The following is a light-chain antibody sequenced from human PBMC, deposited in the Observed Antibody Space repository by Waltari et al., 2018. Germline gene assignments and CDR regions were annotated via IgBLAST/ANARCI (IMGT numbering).Light chain of an antibody. J-gene: IGLJ2*01. V-gene: IGLV1-47*01. CDR2: RNN. CDR3: AAWDDSLSGPV. Sequence: QSVLTQPPSASGTPGQRVTISCSGSSYNIGSNYVYWYQQLQGTAPKLLIYRNNQRPSGVPYRFSGSKSGTSASLAISGLRSEDEADYYCAAWDDSLSGPVFGGGTKLTVL. CDR1: SYNIGSNY.